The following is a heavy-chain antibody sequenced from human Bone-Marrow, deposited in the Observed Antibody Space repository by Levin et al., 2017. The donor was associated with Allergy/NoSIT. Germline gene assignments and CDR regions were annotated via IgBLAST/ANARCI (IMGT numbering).Heavy chain of an antibody. CDR1: GGSISSSGPY. CDR3: ARDTSGYTRASAAFDI. J-gene: IGHJ3*02. CDR2: LYYSGKT. D-gene: IGHD1-14*01. V-gene: IGHV4-39*07. Sequence: RSQTLSLTCDVSGGSISSSGPYWGWIRQPPGKGLEWIGSLYYSGKTYYSPSLRSRAIMSLDTSKNQFFFKLSSVTAADTAIYYCARDTSGYTRASAAFDIWGHGTLVTVSS.